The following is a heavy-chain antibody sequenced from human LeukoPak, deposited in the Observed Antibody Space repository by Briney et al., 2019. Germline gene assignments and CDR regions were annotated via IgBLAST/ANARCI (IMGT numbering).Heavy chain of an antibody. J-gene: IGHJ4*02. Sequence: GGSLRLSCAASGFTFSSYGMHWVRQAPGKGLEWVAVIWYDGSNKYYADSVKGRFTISRDNSKNTLYLQMNSLRAEDTAVYYCAKTHYYDSSGYYPDYWGQGTLVTVSS. CDR1: GFTFSSYG. CDR3: AKTHYYDSSGYYPDY. D-gene: IGHD3-22*01. CDR2: IWYDGSNK. V-gene: IGHV3-33*06.